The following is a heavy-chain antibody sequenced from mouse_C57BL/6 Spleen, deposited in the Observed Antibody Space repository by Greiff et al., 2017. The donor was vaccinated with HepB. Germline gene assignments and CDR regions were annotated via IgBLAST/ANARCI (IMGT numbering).Heavy chain of an antibody. V-gene: IGHV1-50*01. Sequence: QVQLKQSGAELVKPGASVKLSCKASGYTFTSYWMQWVKQRPGQGLEWIGEIDPSDSYTNYNQKFKGKATLTVDTSSSTAYMQLSSLTSEDSAVYYCARGGAQATSHFDYWGQGTTLTVSS. D-gene: IGHD3-2*02. CDR2: IDPSDSYT. J-gene: IGHJ2*01. CDR1: GYTFTSYW. CDR3: ARGGAQATSHFDY.